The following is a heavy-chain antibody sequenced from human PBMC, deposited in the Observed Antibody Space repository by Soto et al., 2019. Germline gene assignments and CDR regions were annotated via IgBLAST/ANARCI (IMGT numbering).Heavy chain of an antibody. CDR3: ARGVFGDQPHFDP. CDR1: GFTFSSYW. Sequence: EVQLVESGGGLVQPGGSLRLSCAASGFTFSSYWMSWVRQAPGKGLEWVANIKQDGSEKYYVDSVKCRFTISRDNAKNSLYLQMNSLRAEDTAVYYCARGVFGDQPHFDPWGQGTLVTVSS. V-gene: IGHV3-7*01. J-gene: IGHJ5*02. D-gene: IGHD3-10*02. CDR2: IKQDGSEK.